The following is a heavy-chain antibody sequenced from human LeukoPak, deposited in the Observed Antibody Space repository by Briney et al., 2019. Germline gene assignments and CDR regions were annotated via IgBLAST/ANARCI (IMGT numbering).Heavy chain of an antibody. CDR1: GGTFSSYA. J-gene: IGHJ4*02. CDR3: ARDGVMITFGGVIAQPLLFDY. V-gene: IGHV1-69*04. CDR2: IIPILGIA. Sequence: ASVKVSCKASGGTFSSYAISWVRQAPGQGLEWMGRIIPILGIANYAQKFQGRVTITADKSTSTAYMELSSLRSEDTAVYYCARDGVMITFGGVIAQPLLFDYWGQGTLVTVSS. D-gene: IGHD3-16*02.